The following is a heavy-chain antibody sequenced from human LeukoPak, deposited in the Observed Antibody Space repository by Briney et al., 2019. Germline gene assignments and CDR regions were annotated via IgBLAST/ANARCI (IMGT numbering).Heavy chain of an antibody. V-gene: IGHV4-61*02. CDR1: GGSISSGSYY. CDR3: ASLSEIDAFDI. Sequence: SETLSLTCTVSGGSISSGSYYWSWIRQPAGKGLEWIGRIYTSGSTNYNPSLKSRATISVDTSKNQFSLKLSSVTAADTAVYYCASLSEIDAFDIWGQGTMVTVSS. CDR2: IYTSGST. D-gene: IGHD5-24*01. J-gene: IGHJ3*02.